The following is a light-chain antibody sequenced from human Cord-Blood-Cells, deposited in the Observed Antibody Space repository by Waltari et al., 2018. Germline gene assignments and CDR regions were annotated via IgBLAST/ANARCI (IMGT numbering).Light chain of an antibody. CDR2: DAS. V-gene: IGKV1-33*01. CDR1: QDISNY. Sequence: DIQMTQSPSSLSASVGDRVTITCQASQDISNYLNWYQQKPGKAPKLLIYDASNLETGVPSRFSGSGSGTDFTFTISSLQPEDIATYYCQQYDNLWTFGQGP. J-gene: IGKJ1*01. CDR3: QQYDNLWT.